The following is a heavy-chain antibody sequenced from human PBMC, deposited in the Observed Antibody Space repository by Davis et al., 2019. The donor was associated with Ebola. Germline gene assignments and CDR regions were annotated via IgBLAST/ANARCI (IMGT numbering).Heavy chain of an antibody. Sequence: MPSETLSLTCAVSGGSISSSNWWSWVRQPPGKGLEWIGEIYHSGSTNYNPSLKSRVTISVDTSKNQFSLKLSSVTAADTAVYYCARDWVVGKGVGGAYYYYGMDVWGQGTTVTVSS. CDR3: ARDWVVGKGVGGAYYYYGMDV. D-gene: IGHD1-26*01. J-gene: IGHJ6*02. CDR1: GGSISSSNW. V-gene: IGHV4-4*02. CDR2: IYHSGST.